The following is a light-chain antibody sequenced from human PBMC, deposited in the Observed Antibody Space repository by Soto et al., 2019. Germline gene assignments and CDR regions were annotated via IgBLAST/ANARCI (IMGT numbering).Light chain of an antibody. J-gene: IGKJ3*01. Sequence: EVVLTQSPATLSLSPGEGATLSCRASQSIGNYLAWYQQKPGQAPRLLIYATSNRATGIPVRFSGSGSGTDFTLTISSLEPEDFAVYYCQQRSSWPFTFGPGIKVDI. V-gene: IGKV3-11*01. CDR1: QSIGNY. CDR3: QQRSSWPFT. CDR2: ATS.